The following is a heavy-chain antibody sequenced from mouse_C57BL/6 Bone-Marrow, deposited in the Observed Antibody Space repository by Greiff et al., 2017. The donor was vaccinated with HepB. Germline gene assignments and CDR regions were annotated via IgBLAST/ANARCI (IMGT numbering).Heavy chain of an antibody. D-gene: IGHD1-1*01. CDR3: ARGTTVVAGDWYFDV. V-gene: IGHV1-63*01. CDR2: IYPGGGYT. J-gene: IGHJ1*03. CDR1: GYTFTNYW. Sequence: QVQLQQSGAELVRHGTSVKMSCKASGYTFTNYWIGWAKQRPGHGLEWIGDIYPGGGYTNYNEKFKGKATLTADKSSSTAYMQFSSLTSEDSAIYYCARGTTVVAGDWYFDVWGTGTTVTVSS.